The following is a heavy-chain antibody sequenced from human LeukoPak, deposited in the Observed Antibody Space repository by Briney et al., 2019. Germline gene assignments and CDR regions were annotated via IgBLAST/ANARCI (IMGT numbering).Heavy chain of an antibody. CDR2: ISAYNGNT. CDR3: ARVAYSSTKRDAFDI. V-gene: IGHV1-18*01. CDR1: GYTFTSYG. Sequence: ASVKVSCKASGYTFTSYGISWVRQAPGQGLEWMGWISAYNGNTNYAQKLQGRVTMTTDTSTSTAYMELRSLRSDDTAVHYCARVAYSSTKRDAFDIWGQGTMVTVSS. D-gene: IGHD6-13*01. J-gene: IGHJ3*02.